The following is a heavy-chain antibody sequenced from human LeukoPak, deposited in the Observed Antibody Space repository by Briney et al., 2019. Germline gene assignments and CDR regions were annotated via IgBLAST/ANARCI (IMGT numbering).Heavy chain of an antibody. V-gene: IGHV3-23*01. CDR1: GFTFSSYA. Sequence: GGSLRLSCAASGFTFSSYAMSWVRQAPGKGLEWVSAISGSGGSTYYADSVKGRFTISRDNSKNTLYLQMYSLRAEDTAVYYCAKGGSGYDLIRGLDYWGQGTLVTVSS. CDR2: ISGSGGST. D-gene: IGHD5-12*01. CDR3: AKGGSGYDLIRGLDY. J-gene: IGHJ4*02.